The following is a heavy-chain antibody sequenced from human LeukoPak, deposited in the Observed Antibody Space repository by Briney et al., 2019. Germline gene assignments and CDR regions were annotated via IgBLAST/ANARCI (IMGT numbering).Heavy chain of an antibody. V-gene: IGHV1-18*01. CDR2: ISAYNGNT. CDR3: ARADYDFWSGSLYYYYYYMGV. CDR1: GYTFTSYG. D-gene: IGHD3-3*01. Sequence: ASMKVSCKASGYTFTSYGISWVRQAPGQGLEWMGWISAYNGNTNYAQKLQGRVTMTTDTSTSTAYMELRSLRSDDTAVYYCARADYDFWSGSLYYYYYYMGVWGKGTTVTVSS. J-gene: IGHJ6*03.